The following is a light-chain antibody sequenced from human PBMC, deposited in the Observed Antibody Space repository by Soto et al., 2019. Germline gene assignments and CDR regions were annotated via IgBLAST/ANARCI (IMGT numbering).Light chain of an antibody. CDR3: QQYNNWPLT. CDR2: GAS. V-gene: IGKV3D-15*01. J-gene: IGKJ4*01. CDR1: QSVSDN. Sequence: EIVMTQSPVTLSVSPGERATLSCRASQSVSDNLAWYQHKPGQAPRLLIYGASTRHTGIPARFSGSGSGTDFTLTISSLQSEDFAVYYCQQYNNWPLTFGGGTKVEIK.